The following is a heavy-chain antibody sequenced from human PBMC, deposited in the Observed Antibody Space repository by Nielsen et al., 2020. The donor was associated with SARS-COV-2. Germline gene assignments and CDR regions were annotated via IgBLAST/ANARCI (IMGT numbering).Heavy chain of an antibody. CDR3: AREDVAGYFDY. D-gene: IGHD6-19*01. CDR1: GGSISSGGYY. Sequence: SETLSLTCTVSGGSISSGGYYWSWIRQRPGTGQEWIGNISYSGSTYYNPSLKSRVTISVDTSKNHFSLKLSSVTAADTAVYYCAREDVAGYFDYWGQGTLVTVSS. V-gene: IGHV4-31*03. CDR2: ISYSGST. J-gene: IGHJ4*02.